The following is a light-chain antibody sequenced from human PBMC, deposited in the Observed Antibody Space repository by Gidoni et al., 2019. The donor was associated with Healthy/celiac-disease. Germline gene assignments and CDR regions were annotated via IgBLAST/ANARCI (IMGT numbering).Light chain of an antibody. CDR1: QSVSSY. CDR2: DAS. CDR3: QQRSNWPPYT. J-gene: IGKJ2*01. V-gene: IGKV3-11*01. Sequence: PGERATLSCRASQSVSSYLAWYQQKPGQAPRLLIYDASNKATGIPARFSGSGSGTDFTLTISSLEPEDFAVYYCQQRSNWPPYTFGQGTKLEIK.